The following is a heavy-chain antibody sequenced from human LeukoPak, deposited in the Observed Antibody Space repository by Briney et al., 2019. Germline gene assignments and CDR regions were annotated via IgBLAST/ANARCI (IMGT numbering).Heavy chain of an antibody. D-gene: IGHD1-14*01. Sequence: GGSLRLSCAASGFTFTSYGMHWVRQAPGKGLEWVAFIRYDGSNKYYAESVKGRFTISRDNSKSTLFVQMNSLRAEDTAVYYCAKDQGQVYGYLEYWGQGTLVTVSS. J-gene: IGHJ4*02. CDR2: IRYDGSNK. V-gene: IGHV3-30*02. CDR1: GFTFTSYG. CDR3: AKDQGQVYGYLEY.